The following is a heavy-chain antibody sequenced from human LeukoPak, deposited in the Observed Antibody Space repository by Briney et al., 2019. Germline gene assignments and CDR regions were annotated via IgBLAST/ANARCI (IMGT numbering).Heavy chain of an antibody. V-gene: IGHV4-34*01. CDR3: ARYLPGYSYGYLDY. Sequence: PSETLSLTCAVYGGSFSGYYWSWIRQPPGKGLEWIGEINHSGSTNYNPSLKSRVTISVDTSKNQFSLKLSSVTAADTAVYYCARYLPGYSYGYLDYWGQGTLVTVSS. D-gene: IGHD5-18*01. CDR2: INHSGST. CDR1: GGSFSGYY. J-gene: IGHJ4*02.